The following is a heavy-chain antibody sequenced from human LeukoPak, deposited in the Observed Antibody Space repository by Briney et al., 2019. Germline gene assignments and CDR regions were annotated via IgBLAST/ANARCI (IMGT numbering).Heavy chain of an antibody. D-gene: IGHD2-2*01. V-gene: IGHV4-4*07. CDR1: GGSTSSYY. CDR3: ARERPITHCSSTSCPFDY. Sequence: SETLSLTCTVSGGSTSSYYWSWIRQPAGKGLEWIGRSYTSGSTNYNPSLKSRVTMSVDTSKNQFSLKLSSVTAADTAVYYCARERPITHCSSTSCPFDYWGQGTLVTVSS. CDR2: SYTSGST. J-gene: IGHJ4*02.